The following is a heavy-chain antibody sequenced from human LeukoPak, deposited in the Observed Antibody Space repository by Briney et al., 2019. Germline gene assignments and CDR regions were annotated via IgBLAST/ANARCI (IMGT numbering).Heavy chain of an antibody. CDR1: GYGFTGYY. V-gene: IGHV1-2*02. CDR3: ARGGLVVVPAAIRSYYYYMDV. CDR2: INPNTGGP. J-gene: IGHJ6*03. Sequence: VASVKVSCKASGYGFTGYYVHWVRQAPGQGLEWMGWINPNTGGPSYAQKFQGRVTMTRDTSISTAYMELSRLRSDDTAVYYCARGGLVVVPAAIRSYYYYMDVWGKGTTVTVSS. D-gene: IGHD2-2*01.